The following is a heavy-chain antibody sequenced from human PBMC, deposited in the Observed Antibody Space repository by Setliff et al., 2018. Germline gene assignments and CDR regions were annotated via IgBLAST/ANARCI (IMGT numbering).Heavy chain of an antibody. CDR3: ARTLYDYDILTGPGYYFDY. Sequence: LSLTCTVSGGSISSSSYYWGWIRQPPGKGLEWIGSIYYSGSTYYNPSLKSRGTISVDTSKNQFSLKLSPVTAADTAVYYCARTLYDYDILTGPGYYFDYWGQGTLVTVSS. CDR2: IYYSGST. CDR1: GGSISSSSYY. V-gene: IGHV4-39*07. J-gene: IGHJ4*02. D-gene: IGHD3-9*01.